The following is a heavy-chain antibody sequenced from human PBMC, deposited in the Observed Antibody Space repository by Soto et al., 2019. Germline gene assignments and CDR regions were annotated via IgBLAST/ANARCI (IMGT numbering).Heavy chain of an antibody. CDR1: GGSISSSSYY. V-gene: IGHV4-39*01. CDR2: IYYSGST. D-gene: IGHD3-9*01. Sequence: PSETLSLTCTVSGGSISSSSYYWGWIRQPPGKGLEWIGSIYYSGSTYYNPSLKSRVTISVDTSKNQFSLKLSSVTAADTAVYYCARFPNVGLGWFDPWGQGTLVTVSS. CDR3: ARFPNVGLGWFDP. J-gene: IGHJ5*02.